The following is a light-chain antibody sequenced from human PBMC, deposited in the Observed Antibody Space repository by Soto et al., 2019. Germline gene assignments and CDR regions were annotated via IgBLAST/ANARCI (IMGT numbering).Light chain of an antibody. Sequence: DIQMTQSPSTLSASVGDRVTITCRASQSISSWLAWYQQKPGKAPKLLIYKASCLESGVPSRFSGSGSGTEFTRTISSLQPDDFATYYCQQYNSYSRTFGQGTKVE. CDR1: QSISSW. J-gene: IGKJ1*01. CDR3: QQYNSYSRT. CDR2: KAS. V-gene: IGKV1-5*03.